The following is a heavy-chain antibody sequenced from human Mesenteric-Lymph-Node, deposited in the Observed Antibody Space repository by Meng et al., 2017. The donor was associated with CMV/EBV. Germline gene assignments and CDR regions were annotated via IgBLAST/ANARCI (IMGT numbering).Heavy chain of an antibody. Sequence: SCAASGFTFSSYWMSWVRQAPGKGLEWVANIKQDGSEKYYVDSVKGRFTISRDNAKNSLYLQMNSLRAEDTAVYYCARFYIAGWHYYGMDVWGQGTTVTVSS. J-gene: IGHJ6*02. V-gene: IGHV3-7*01. CDR1: GFTFSSYW. CDR3: ARFYIAGWHYYGMDV. CDR2: IKQDGSEK. D-gene: IGHD1-26*01.